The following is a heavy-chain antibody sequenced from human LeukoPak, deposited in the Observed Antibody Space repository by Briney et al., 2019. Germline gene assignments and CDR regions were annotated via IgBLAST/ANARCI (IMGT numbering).Heavy chain of an antibody. CDR1: GFTFSSYW. V-gene: IGHV3-9*01. D-gene: IGHD3-22*01. Sequence: GGSLRLSCAASGFTFSSYWMSWVRQAPVKGLEWVSGISWNSGSIGYADSVKGRFTISRDNAKNSLYLQMNSLRAEDTALYYCAKDTITMKYYFDYWGQGTLVTVSP. CDR2: ISWNSGSI. CDR3: AKDTITMKYYFDY. J-gene: IGHJ4*02.